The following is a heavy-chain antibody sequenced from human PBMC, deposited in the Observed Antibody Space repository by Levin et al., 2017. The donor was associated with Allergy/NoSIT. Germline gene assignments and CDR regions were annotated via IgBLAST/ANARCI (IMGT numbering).Heavy chain of an antibody. J-gene: IGHJ5*01. CDR1: GFSFSTCS. CDR2: ISSSGGYI. Sequence: GESLKISCAASGFSFSTCSMNWVRQAPGKGLEWVSSISSSGGYIYYADSLKGRFTISRDNAKNSLYLQMNSLGAEDTAVYYCAKSLAARLDWFDSWGQGTLVTVSS. V-gene: IGHV3-21*01. D-gene: IGHD6-6*01. CDR3: AKSLAARLDWFDS.